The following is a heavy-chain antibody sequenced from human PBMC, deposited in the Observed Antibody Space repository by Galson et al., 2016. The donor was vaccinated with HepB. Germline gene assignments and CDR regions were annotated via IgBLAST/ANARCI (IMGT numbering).Heavy chain of an antibody. CDR3: AKGHPVLDY. J-gene: IGHJ4*02. V-gene: IGHV3-9*01. CDR2: ISWNSGSI. Sequence: SLRLSCAASGFTFDDYAMHWVRQAPGKGLEWVSGISWNSGSIGYADSVKGRFNISRDNARNSLYLQMNSLRAEDTALYYCAKGHPVLDYWGQGTLVTVSS. CDR1: GFTFDDYA.